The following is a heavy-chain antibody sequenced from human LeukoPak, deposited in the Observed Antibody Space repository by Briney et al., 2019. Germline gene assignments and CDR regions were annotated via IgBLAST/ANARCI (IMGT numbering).Heavy chain of an antibody. D-gene: IGHD6-19*01. J-gene: IGHJ6*02. CDR2: IWYDGSNK. Sequence: PGGSLRLSCAASGFTFSSYGMHWVRQAPGKGLEWVAVIWYDGSNKYYADSVKGRFTISRDNSKNTLYLQMNSLRAEDTAVYYCARDRVAVSGYYFYGMDVWGRGTTVTVSS. CDR3: ARDRVAVSGYYFYGMDV. CDR1: GFTFSSYG. V-gene: IGHV3-33*01.